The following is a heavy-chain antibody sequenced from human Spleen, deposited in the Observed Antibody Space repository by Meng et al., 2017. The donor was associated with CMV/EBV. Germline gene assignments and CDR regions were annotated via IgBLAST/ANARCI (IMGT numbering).Heavy chain of an antibody. CDR1: CGSISSGGYY. J-gene: IGHJ4*02. V-gene: IGHV4-31*02. D-gene: IGHD5-24*01. CDR2: IYYTGST. CDR3: AREAGYRLRRSLDY. Sequence: SCGSISSGGYYWTWVRQHPGQGLEWIGYIYYTGSTYYHPSLKSRVTISLETSKKQFSLKLTSVTAADAAVYYCAREAGYRLRRSLDYWGQGALVTVSS.